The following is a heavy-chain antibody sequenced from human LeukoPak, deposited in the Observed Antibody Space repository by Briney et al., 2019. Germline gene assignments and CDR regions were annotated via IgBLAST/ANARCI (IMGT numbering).Heavy chain of an antibody. D-gene: IGHD2-2*01. CDR2: INPSGGST. Sequence: ASVTVSFKASGYTFTGYYMHWVRQAPGQGLEWMGIINPSGGSTSYAQKFQGRVTMTRDTSTSTVYMELSSLRSEDTAVYYCARSGLYCSSTSCYPKPYYYMDVWGEGTTVTVSS. CDR1: GYTFTGYY. V-gene: IGHV1-46*01. J-gene: IGHJ6*03. CDR3: ARSGLYCSSTSCYPKPYYYMDV.